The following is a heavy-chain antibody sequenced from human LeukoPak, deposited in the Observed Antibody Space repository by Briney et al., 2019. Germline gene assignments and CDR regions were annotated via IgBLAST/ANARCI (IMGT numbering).Heavy chain of an antibody. J-gene: IGHJ6*03. CDR2: ISSDNDNT. D-gene: IGHD3-3*01. V-gene: IGHV1-18*01. CDR3: ARDAVTNFGVVIPLHNQYMDV. Sequence: GASVKVSCKASGYTFSSYGISWVRQAPGQGLEGMGWISSDNDNTNYAQKLQGRGTLTTDTSTSTAYMELRSLRSEDTPVYYCARDAVTNFGVVIPLHNQYMDVWGKGTPVTVSS. CDR1: GYTFSSYG.